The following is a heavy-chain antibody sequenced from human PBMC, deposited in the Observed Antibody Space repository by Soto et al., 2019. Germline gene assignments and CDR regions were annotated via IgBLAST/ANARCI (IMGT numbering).Heavy chain of an antibody. J-gene: IGHJ4*01. Sequence: GGSLRLSCAASGFAFDNAWINWVRQAPGKGLEWVGRIKSKTDGGTTDFAAPVRGRFAISRDDSKNMVYMQMNSLKTEDTAVYYCTTDSYITMIVVRFAYWGHGTLVTVSS. D-gene: IGHD3-22*01. CDR1: GFAFDNAW. CDR3: TTDSYITMIVVRFAY. V-gene: IGHV3-15*07. CDR2: IKSKTDGGTT.